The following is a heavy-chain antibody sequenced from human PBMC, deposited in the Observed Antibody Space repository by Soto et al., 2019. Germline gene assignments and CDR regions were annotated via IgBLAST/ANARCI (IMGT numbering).Heavy chain of an antibody. CDR3: ARAPETPPIFGVVRPYFFDF. V-gene: IGHV4-31*03. J-gene: IGHJ4*02. Sequence: SETLSLTCTVSGGSISSGGSYWSWIRQRPGKGLEWIGYIFYSDSFYYTPSLKGRVVILADTSKNQITLKLSSMTDADTAVYYCARAPETPPIFGVVRPYFFDFWGQGTLVTVSS. CDR1: GGSISSGGSY. D-gene: IGHD3-3*01. CDR2: IFYSDSF.